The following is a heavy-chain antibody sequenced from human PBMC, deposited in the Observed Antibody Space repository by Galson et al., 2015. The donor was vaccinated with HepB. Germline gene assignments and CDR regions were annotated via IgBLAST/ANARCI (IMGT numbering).Heavy chain of an antibody. D-gene: IGHD3-9*01. CDR2: IVVGSGNT. CDR1: GFTFTSSA. V-gene: IGHV1-58*01. J-gene: IGHJ6*02. CDR3: AAADRGVLRYFDWPSPQYYYGMDV. Sequence: SVKVSCKASGFTFTSSAVQWVRQARGQRLEWIGWIVVGSGNTNYAQKFQERVTITRDMSTSTAYMELSSLRSEDTAVYYCAAADRGVLRYFDWPSPQYYYGMDVWGQGTTVTVSS.